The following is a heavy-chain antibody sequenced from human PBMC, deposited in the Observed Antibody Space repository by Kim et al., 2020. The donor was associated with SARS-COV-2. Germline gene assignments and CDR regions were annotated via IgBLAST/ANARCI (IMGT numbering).Heavy chain of an antibody. Sequence: GGSLRLSCAASGFTFSSYSMNWVRQAPGKGLEWVSYISSSSSTIYYADSVKGRFTISRDNAKNSLYLQMNSLRDEDTAVYYCARDRDIVVVIAIFSDIDPADGMDVWGEGTTVAVSS. J-gene: IGHJ6*04. CDR2: ISSSSSTI. CDR3: ARDRDIVVVIAIFSDIDPADGMDV. D-gene: IGHD2-21*01. V-gene: IGHV3-48*02. CDR1: GFTFSSYS.